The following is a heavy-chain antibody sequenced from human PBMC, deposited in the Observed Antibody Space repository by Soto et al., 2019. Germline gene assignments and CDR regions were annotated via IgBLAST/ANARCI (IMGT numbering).Heavy chain of an antibody. V-gene: IGHV3-66*01. CDR1: GFTVSSNY. J-gene: IGHJ3*02. CDR3: ARAIIISGLRRYDAFDI. CDR2: IYSGGST. Sequence: EVQLVESGGGLVQPGGSLRLSCAASGFTVSSNYMSWVRQAPGKGLEWVSVIYSGGSTYYADSVKGRFTISRDNSKNTLYLQMNSLRAEDTAVYYCARAIIISGLRRYDAFDIWGQGTMVTVSS. D-gene: IGHD3-16*01.